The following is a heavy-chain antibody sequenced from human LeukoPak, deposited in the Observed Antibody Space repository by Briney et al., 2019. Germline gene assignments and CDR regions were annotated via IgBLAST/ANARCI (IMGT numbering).Heavy chain of an antibody. Sequence: SETLSLTCTVSGASLTYWTWIRQPPGKGLEWIGVIYNHGRTEYNPSLKRRVTLSFYTSTNEVPLKLRSVTAADTAVYYCARGLAGAHSGAIYSDLWGRGTVVTVSS. J-gene: IGHJ2*01. V-gene: IGHV4-59*01. CDR3: ARGLAGAHSGAIYSDL. CDR1: GASLTY. D-gene: IGHD1-26*01. CDR2: IYNHGRT.